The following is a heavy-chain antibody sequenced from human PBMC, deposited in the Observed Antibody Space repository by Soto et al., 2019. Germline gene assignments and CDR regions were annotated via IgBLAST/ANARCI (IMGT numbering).Heavy chain of an antibody. CDR2: INTSGGNS. D-gene: IGHD2-21*01. CDR3: AKEGAIPGEVDA. V-gene: IGHV1-46*01. CDR1: GFIFTDLF. J-gene: IGHJ1*01. Sequence: HLAQSGPEVKRPGASVKISCKASGFIFTDLFMHWVRQAPGQGPEWMGIINTSGGNSIYSQKFQDRVTMTRDTSTSTLYLELTSLTSADTAVDYCAKEGAIPGEVDAWGQGTLVTVSS.